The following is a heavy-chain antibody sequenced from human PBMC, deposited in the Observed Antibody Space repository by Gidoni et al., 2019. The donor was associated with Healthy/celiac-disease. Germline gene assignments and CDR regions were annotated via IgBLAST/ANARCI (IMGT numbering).Heavy chain of an antibody. CDR3: AKDSPGRIAAAHNWFDP. J-gene: IGHJ5*02. CDR2: ISYDGSNK. CDR1: GFTFSSYG. Sequence: QVQLVEPGGVGVQPGRSLRLAWAASGFTFSSYGMHWVRQAPGKGLEWVAVISYDGSNKYYADSVKGRFTISRDNSKNTLYLQMNSLRAEDTAVYYCAKDSPGRIAAAHNWFDPWGQGTLVTVSS. V-gene: IGHV3-30*18. D-gene: IGHD6-13*01.